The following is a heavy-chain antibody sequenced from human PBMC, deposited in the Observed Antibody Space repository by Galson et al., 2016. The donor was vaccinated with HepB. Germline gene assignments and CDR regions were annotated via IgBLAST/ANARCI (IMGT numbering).Heavy chain of an antibody. CDR1: GFIFSNYW. V-gene: IGHV3-7*03. D-gene: IGHD1-26*01. CDR3: VGFQRREPDNY. Sequence: SLRPSCAASGFIFSNYWMTWVRQAPGKGLEWMANIKEDGSDKYYVDSVKGRFTISRDNAKNSLYLQMNSLRAEDTAVYYCVGFQRREPDNYWGQGTLVTVSS. J-gene: IGHJ4*02. CDR2: IKEDGSDK.